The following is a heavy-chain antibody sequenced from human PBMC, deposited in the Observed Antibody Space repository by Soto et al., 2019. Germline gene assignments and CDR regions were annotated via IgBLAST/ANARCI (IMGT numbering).Heavy chain of an antibody. CDR3: AREADSSAIGDFDI. J-gene: IGHJ3*02. D-gene: IGHD6-19*01. Sequence: PGGSLRLSCAASGFTFSSYGMHWVRQAPGKGLEWVAVIWYDGSNKYYADSVKGRFTISRDNSKNTLYLQMNSLRAEDTAVYYWAREADSSAIGDFDIWGKGTMVTVS. CDR1: GFTFSSYG. CDR2: IWYDGSNK. V-gene: IGHV3-33*01.